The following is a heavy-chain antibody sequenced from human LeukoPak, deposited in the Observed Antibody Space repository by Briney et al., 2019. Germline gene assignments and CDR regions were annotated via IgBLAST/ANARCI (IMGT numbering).Heavy chain of an antibody. V-gene: IGHV1-69*02. CDR1: GGTFSSYT. J-gene: IGHJ6*02. CDR2: IIPILGIA. Sequence: ASVKVSCKASGGTFSSYTISWVRQAPGQGLEWMGRIIPILGIANYAQKFQGRVTSTADKSTSTAYMELSSLRSEDTAVYYCASASISDYYGSGSYYNDRTEYGMDVWGQGTTVTVSS. CDR3: ASASISDYYGSGSYYNDRTEYGMDV. D-gene: IGHD3-10*01.